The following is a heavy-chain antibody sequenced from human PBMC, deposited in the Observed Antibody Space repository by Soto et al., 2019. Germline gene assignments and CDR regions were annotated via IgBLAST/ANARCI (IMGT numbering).Heavy chain of an antibody. Sequence: EVQLLESGGGLVQPGGSLRLSCAASRFTFSSYAMNWVRQAPGKGLEWVSAISNSGGSTYYADPVKGRFTISRDNSKNTLYLQMNSLRAEDTAVYYCVKGCGGDCYSRADYWGQGTLVTVSS. D-gene: IGHD2-21*02. V-gene: IGHV3-23*01. CDR2: ISNSGGST. CDR3: VKGCGGDCYSRADY. CDR1: RFTFSSYA. J-gene: IGHJ4*02.